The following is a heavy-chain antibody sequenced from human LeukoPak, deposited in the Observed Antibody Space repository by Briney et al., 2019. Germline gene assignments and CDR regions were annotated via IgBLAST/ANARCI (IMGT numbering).Heavy chain of an antibody. CDR3: ARQTAMGRSGDY. V-gene: IGHV5-51*01. D-gene: IGHD5-18*01. CDR2: IDPSDSDT. CDR1: GYSFTSYW. J-gene: IGHJ4*02. Sequence: GESLKISCKASGYSFTSYWIGWVRQMPGKGPEWMGIIDPSDSDTRYTPSFQGQVTISADKSLSTAYLQWNSLEASDSAMYYCARQTAMGRSGDYWGQGTLVTVSS.